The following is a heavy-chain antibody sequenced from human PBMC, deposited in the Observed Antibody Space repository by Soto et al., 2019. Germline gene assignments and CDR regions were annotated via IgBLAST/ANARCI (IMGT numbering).Heavy chain of an antibody. CDR1: GFTFSSYA. CDR2: ISRGGSEK. J-gene: IGHJ4*01. V-gene: IGHV3-7*01. CDR3: ARGFGDGWYGGPDY. D-gene: IGHD6-19*01. Sequence: GGSLRLSCAASGFTFSSYAMSWVRQAPGKGLEWVAYISRGGSEKSYVDSVKGRFTISRDNAKKSLFLQMNSLRVEDTAVYYCARGFGDGWYGGPDYWGQGTLVTVSS.